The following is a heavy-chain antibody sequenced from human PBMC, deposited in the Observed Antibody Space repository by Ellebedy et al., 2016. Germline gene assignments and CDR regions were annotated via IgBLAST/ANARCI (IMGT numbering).Heavy chain of an antibody. Sequence: GESLKISXAASGFTFSNFFMSWVRQAPGKGLEWVSTISAGSDTTRFADSVKGRFTISRDSSKNTLYLQINSLRVEDTAIYYCRPGHYSGLWGQGTLVTVSS. V-gene: IGHV3-23*01. CDR1: GFTFSNFF. CDR3: RPGHYSGL. J-gene: IGHJ4*02. CDR2: ISAGSDTT.